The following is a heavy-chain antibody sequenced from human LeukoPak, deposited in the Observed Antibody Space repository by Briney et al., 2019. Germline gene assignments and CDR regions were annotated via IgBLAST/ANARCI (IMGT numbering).Heavy chain of an antibody. V-gene: IGHV1-2*02. D-gene: IGHD4-17*01. CDR2: INPNSGGT. CDR3: ARDRGHDYGDYRDAFDI. CDR1: GYTFTGYY. Sequence: GASVEVSCKASGYTFTGYYMHWVRQAPGQGLEWMGWINPNSGGTNYAQKFQGRVTMTRDTSISTAYMELSRLRSDDTAVYYCARDRGHDYGDYRDAFDIWGQGTMVTVSS. J-gene: IGHJ3*02.